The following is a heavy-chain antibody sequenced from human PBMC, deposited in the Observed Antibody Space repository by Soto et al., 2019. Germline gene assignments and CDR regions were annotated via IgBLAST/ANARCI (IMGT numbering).Heavy chain of an antibody. V-gene: IGHV1-69*12. J-gene: IGHJ6*02. D-gene: IGHD3-16*01. CDR3: ARHLGGNHYYYGMDV. Sequence: QVQLVQSGAEVKKPGSSVKVSCKASGGTFSSYAISWVRQAPGQGLEWMGGIIPIFGTADYAQKFQGRVTIPADDFTSTAYMELSRLRSEDTAVYYCARHLGGNHYYYGMDVWGQGTTVTVSS. CDR2: IIPIFGTA. CDR1: GGTFSSYA.